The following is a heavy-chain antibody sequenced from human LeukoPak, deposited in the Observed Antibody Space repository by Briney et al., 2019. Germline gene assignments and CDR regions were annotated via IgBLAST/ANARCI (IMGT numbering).Heavy chain of an antibody. J-gene: IGHJ4*02. CDR2: IYWNDDK. D-gene: IGHD6-6*01. CDR1: GGSISSYYW. CDR3: AHREYSSSVDY. V-gene: IGHV2-5*01. Sequence: KPSETLSLTCTVSGGSISSYYWSWIRQPPGKALEWLALIYWNDDKRYSPSLKSRLTTTKDTSKNQVVLTMTNMDPVDTATYYCAHREYSSSVDYWGQGTLVTVSS.